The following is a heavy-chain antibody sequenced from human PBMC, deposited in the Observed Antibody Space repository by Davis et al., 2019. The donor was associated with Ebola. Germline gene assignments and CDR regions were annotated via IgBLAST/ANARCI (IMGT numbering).Heavy chain of an antibody. CDR1: VNTFPALF. CDR3: ERGRYISSPAL. J-gene: IGHJ4*02. V-gene: IGHV1-2*06. Sequence: ASVKVSCKTSVNTFPALFFHWVRQAPGQGLEWMGRVSPNSGATDYADNFQGRVTMTRGTSIGTAYLELSGLKFDDTAVYYCERGRYISSPALWGQGTLVTVSS. CDR2: VSPNSGAT. D-gene: IGHD2-2*01.